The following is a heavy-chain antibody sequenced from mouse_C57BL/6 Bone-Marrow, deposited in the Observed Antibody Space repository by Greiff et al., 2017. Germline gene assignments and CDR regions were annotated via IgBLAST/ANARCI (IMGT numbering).Heavy chain of an antibody. D-gene: IGHD4-1*01. V-gene: IGHV1-54*01. CDR3: ARGGTGTWFAY. J-gene: IGHJ3*01. CDR1: GYAFTNYL. CDR2: INPGSGGT. Sequence: VQLQQSGAELVRPGASVKVSCKASGYAFTNYLIAWVKQRPGQGLEWIGVINPGSGGTNYNEKFKGKATLTADKSSSTAYMQLSSLTSEDSAVYSCARGGTGTWFAYWGQGTLVTVSA.